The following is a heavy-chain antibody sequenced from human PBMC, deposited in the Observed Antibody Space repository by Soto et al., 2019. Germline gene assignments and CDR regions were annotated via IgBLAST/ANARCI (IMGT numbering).Heavy chain of an antibody. CDR1: GFTVSTKY. V-gene: IGHV3-66*04. J-gene: IGHJ4*02. CDR2: IYSGGST. CDR3: ARLTQFGTVDY. Sequence: GGSLRLSCAASGFTVSTKYMSWVRQAPGKGLEWVSIIYSGGSTYYADSVKGRFTISRDNSKNTLYLQMQSLRAEDTAVYYCARLTQFGTVDYWGQGTLVTVSS. D-gene: IGHD2-8*02.